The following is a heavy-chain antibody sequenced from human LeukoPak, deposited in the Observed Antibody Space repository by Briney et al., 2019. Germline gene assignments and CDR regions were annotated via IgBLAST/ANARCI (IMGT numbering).Heavy chain of an antibody. CDR3: AKDFRIGYSAHFDY. D-gene: IGHD2-21*01. J-gene: IGHJ4*02. CDR2: ISGSGGST. Sequence: GGSLRLSCAASGFTFSSYAMSWVRQAPGKGLEWVSAISGSGGSTYYAGSVKGRFTISRDNSKNTLYLQMDSLRGEDTAVYYCAKDFRIGYSAHFDYWGQGALVTVSS. V-gene: IGHV3-23*01. CDR1: GFTFSSYA.